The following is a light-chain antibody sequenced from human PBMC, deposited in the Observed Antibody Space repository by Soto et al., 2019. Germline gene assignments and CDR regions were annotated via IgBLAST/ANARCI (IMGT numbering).Light chain of an antibody. CDR2: EVT. CDR1: SSYIGASTY. J-gene: IGLJ2*01. CDR3: SSYAGNNNLV. V-gene: IGLV2-8*01. Sequence: QSALSQPPSASGSPGQSVTISCTGTSSYIGASTYVSWYQQHPGRAPNLIVYEVTTRPSGVPDRFSGSKSGNTASLTVSGLQADDEADYYCSSYAGNNNLVFGGGTKVTVL.